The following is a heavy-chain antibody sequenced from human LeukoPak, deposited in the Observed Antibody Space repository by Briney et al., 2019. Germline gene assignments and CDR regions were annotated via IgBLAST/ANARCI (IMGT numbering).Heavy chain of an antibody. CDR2: INPSGGST. CDR1: GYTFTSYY. Sequence: ASVKVSCKASGYTFTSYYMHWVRQAPGQGLEWMGIINPSGGSTSYAQKFQGRVTITTDESTSTAYMELSSLRSEDTAVYYCARDTGGASYYYYMDVWGKGTTVTVSS. V-gene: IGHV1-46*01. CDR3: ARDTGGASYYYYMDV. D-gene: IGHD1-26*01. J-gene: IGHJ6*03.